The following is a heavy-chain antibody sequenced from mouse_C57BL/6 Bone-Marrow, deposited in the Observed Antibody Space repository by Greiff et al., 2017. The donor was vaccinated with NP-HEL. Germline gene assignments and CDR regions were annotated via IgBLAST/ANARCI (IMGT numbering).Heavy chain of an antibody. Sequence: VQRVESGAELARPGASVKLSCKASGYTFTSYGISWVKQRTGQGLEWIGEIYPRSGNTYYNEKFKGKATPTAATSSSTAFVELGSLTSEDSAVYFCAREELRRDYWGQGTTRTVSS. D-gene: IGHD2-12*01. V-gene: IGHV1-81*01. CDR3: AREELRRDY. CDR1: GYTFTSYG. CDR2: IYPRSGNT. J-gene: IGHJ2*01.